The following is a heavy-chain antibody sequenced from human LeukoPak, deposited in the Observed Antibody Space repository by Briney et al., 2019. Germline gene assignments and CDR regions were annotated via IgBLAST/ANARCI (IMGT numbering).Heavy chain of an antibody. CDR3: ASGGPTRAPLDY. Sequence: GGSLRLSCAASGFPFSSYGMYWVRQTPDKGLQWVAYLRKDGTYSNYADSVRGRFTISRDNSKNTLDLQMSSLRVEDTAVYYCASGGPTRAPLDYWGQGTLVTVSS. CDR1: GFPFSSYG. CDR2: LRKDGTYS. D-gene: IGHD1-26*01. V-gene: IGHV3-30*02. J-gene: IGHJ4*02.